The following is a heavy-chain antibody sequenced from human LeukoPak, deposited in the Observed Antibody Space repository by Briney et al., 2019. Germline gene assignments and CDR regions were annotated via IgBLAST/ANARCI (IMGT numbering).Heavy chain of an antibody. D-gene: IGHD6-19*01. Sequence: GGSLRLSCAASGFTFSSNGMTWVRQAPGKGLEWVSTISDSGGGAYYADSVKGRFTISRDSSRSTLYLQMHSLRAEDTAVYYCARRSGIAVAGAFDYWGQGTLVTVSS. J-gene: IGHJ4*02. CDR1: GFTFSSNG. V-gene: IGHV3-23*01. CDR2: ISDSGGGA. CDR3: ARRSGIAVAGAFDY.